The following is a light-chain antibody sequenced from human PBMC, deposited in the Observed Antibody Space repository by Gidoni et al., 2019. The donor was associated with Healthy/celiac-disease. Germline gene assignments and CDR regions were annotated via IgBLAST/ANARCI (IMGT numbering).Light chain of an antibody. Sequence: EIVLTQSPGTLSLSPGERATLSCRTSHSVTNNYLAWYQQQPGQAPRLVIYDASNRATGIQDRFSGRGAGPDFTLTISRLEPEDFAVYYCQQSGSPPYTFGQGSKLEIK. J-gene: IGKJ2*01. CDR2: DAS. CDR3: QQSGSPPYT. CDR1: HSVTNNY. V-gene: IGKV3-20*01.